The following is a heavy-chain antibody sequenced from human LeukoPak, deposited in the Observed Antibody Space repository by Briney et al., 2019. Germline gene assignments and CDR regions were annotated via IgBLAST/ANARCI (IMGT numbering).Heavy chain of an antibody. CDR3: AKDQGEYGSGTHGTPSHETGTGWFDP. CDR2: ISGSGGSP. CDR1: GFTFSSYA. D-gene: IGHD3-10*01. Sequence: PGGSLRLSCAASGFTFSSYAMSWVRQAPGEGLEWVSAISGSGGSPYYADSVKGRFTISRDNSKNTLYLQMNSLRAEDTAVYYCAKDQGEYGSGTHGTPSHETGTGWFDPWGQGTLVTVSS. V-gene: IGHV3-23*01. J-gene: IGHJ5*02.